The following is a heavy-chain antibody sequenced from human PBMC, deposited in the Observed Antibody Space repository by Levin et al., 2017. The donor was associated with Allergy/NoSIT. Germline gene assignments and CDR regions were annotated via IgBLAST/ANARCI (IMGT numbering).Heavy chain of an antibody. D-gene: IGHD6-19*01. V-gene: IGHV7-4-1*02. CDR1: GYTFTSYA. CDR2: INTNTGNP. J-gene: IGHJ5*02. Sequence: KVSCKASGYTFTSYAMNWVRQAPGQGLEWMGWINTNTGNPTYAQGFTGRFVFSLDTSVSTAYLQISSLKAEDTAVYYCAREHQQWLVHPFDPWGQGTLVTVSS. CDR3: AREHQQWLVHPFDP.